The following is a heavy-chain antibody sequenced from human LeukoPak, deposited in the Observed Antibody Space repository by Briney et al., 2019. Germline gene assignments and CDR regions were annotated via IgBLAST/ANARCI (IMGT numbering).Heavy chain of an antibody. CDR2: ISYDGSNK. CDR3: ASRRWGTGRGLDY. D-gene: IGHD3-10*01. Sequence: GGSLRLSCAASGFTFSSYAMHWVRQAPGKGLEWVAVISYDGSNKYYADSVKGRFTISRDNSKNTLYLQMNSLRAEDTAVYYCASRRWGTGRGLDYWGQGTLVTVSS. CDR1: GFTFSSYA. J-gene: IGHJ4*02. V-gene: IGHV3-30*04.